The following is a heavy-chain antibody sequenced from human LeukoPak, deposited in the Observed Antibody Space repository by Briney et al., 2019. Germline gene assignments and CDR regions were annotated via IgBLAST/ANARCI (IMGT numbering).Heavy chain of an antibody. V-gene: IGHV4-61*02. Sequence: SPTPSLTCTVSGGSISSGSYFWRWIRQPAGKGLEWIGRIYTSGITNYNPPLKSRVAISLDTSKNQFSLKMSSVTAADTAVYSCARGIAGDGYNDYWGQGTLVTVSS. CDR1: GGSISSGSYF. D-gene: IGHD5-24*01. CDR3: ARGIAGDGYNDY. J-gene: IGHJ4*02. CDR2: IYTSGIT.